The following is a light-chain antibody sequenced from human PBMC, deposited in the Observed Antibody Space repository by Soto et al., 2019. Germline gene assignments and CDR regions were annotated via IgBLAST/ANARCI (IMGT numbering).Light chain of an antibody. J-gene: IGLJ1*01. CDR2: SNN. V-gene: IGLV1-44*01. CDR3: AAWDDSLNGYV. Sequence: QAVVTQPPSASGTPGQRVTMSCSGSNSNIGRNTVNWYQQLPGTAPKLLIYSNNQRPSGVPDRFSGSKSGTSASLAISGLQSGDEADYYCAAWDDSLNGYVFGTGTQLTVL. CDR1: NSNIGRNT.